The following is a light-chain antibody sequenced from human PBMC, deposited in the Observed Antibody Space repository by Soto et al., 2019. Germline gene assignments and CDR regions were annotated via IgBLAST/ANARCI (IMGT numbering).Light chain of an antibody. CDR3: QQYNTYST. V-gene: IGKV1-5*01. J-gene: IGKJ5*01. CDR1: QSVSSW. CDR2: DAS. Sequence: DIKMTQSPSTLSASVGDRVTITCRASQSVSSWLAWYQQKPGKAPQALIYDASSLKSGVPSRFSGNGSGTEFTLTISSLQPDDFATYYCQQYNTYSTFGQGTRLEIK.